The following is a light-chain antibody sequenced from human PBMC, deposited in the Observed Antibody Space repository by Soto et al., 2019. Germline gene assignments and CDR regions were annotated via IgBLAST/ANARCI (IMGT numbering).Light chain of an antibody. J-gene: IGLJ1*01. V-gene: IGLV3-9*01. CDR3: QESDSIAV. Sequence: SYELTQPLSVSVALGQTARITCGGNKIGSKNVQWYQQKPGQAPVLVIYRDFNRPSGIPERFSGSNSGNTATLTISRAQAGDEADYYRQESDSIAVSGTGTK. CDR2: RDF. CDR1: KIGSKN.